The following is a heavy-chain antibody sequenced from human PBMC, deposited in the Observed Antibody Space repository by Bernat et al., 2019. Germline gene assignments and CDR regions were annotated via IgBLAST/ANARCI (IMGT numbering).Heavy chain of an antibody. V-gene: IGHV3-43*01. CDR3: AKGGMDCSGGSCPRYYYYYYYMDV. D-gene: IGHD2-15*01. J-gene: IGHJ6*03. Sequence: VQLVESGGVVVQPGGSLRLSCAASGFTFDDYTMHWVRQAPGKGLEWVSLSSWDGGSTSYEYSVKGGFTISRDNSKNSMYLQMNSLRTEDTALYYCAKGGMDCSGGSCPRYYYYYYYMDVWGKGTTVTVSS. CDR1: GFTFDDYT. CDR2: SSWDGGST.